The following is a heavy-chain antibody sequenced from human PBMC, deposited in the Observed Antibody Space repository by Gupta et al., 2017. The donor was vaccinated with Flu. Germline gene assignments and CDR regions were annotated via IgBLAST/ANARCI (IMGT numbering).Heavy chain of an antibody. V-gene: IGHV3-7*01. CDR2: INQDGSVN. J-gene: IGHJ3*01. D-gene: IGHD3-10*01. CDR1: TVSSYW. Sequence: TVSSYWMSWVRQAPGKWLEWVANINQDGSVNNGVDAVKGRFTISRDNAKNSLYMQVKGLRVDDTAVYYGSRDPSFGAYDLWGQGTMVTVSS. CDR3: SRDPSFGAYDL.